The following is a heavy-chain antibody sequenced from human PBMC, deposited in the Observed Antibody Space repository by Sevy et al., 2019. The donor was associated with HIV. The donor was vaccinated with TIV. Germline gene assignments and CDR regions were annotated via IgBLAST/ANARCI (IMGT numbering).Heavy chain of an antibody. CDR2: ISGSGGST. Sequence: GGSLRLSCAASGFTVSSNYMNWVRQAPGKGLEWVSAISGSGGSTYYADSVKGRFTISRDNSKNTLYLQMNSLRAEDTAVYYCAKEPDIVLMVYAFRGYYFDYWGQGTLVTVSS. J-gene: IGHJ4*02. CDR1: GFTVSSNY. V-gene: IGHV3-23*01. CDR3: AKEPDIVLMVYAFRGYYFDY. D-gene: IGHD2-8*01.